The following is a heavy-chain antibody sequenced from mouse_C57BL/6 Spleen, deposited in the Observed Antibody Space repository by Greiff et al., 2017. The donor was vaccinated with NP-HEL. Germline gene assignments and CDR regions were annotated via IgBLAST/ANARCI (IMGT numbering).Heavy chain of an antibody. CDR2: IDPSDSET. D-gene: IGHD2-4*01. Sequence: QVQLKQPGAELVRPGSSVKLSCKASGYTFTSYWMHWVKQRPIQGLEWIGNIDPSDSETHYNQKFKDKATLTVDKSSSTAYMQLSSLTSEDSAVYYCAREDDYDSAWFAYWGQGTLVTVSA. J-gene: IGHJ3*01. V-gene: IGHV1-52*01. CDR1: GYTFTSYW. CDR3: AREDDYDSAWFAY.